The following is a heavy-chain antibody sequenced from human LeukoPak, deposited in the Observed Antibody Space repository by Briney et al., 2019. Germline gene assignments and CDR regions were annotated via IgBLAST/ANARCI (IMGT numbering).Heavy chain of an antibody. D-gene: IGHD4-17*01. V-gene: IGHV1-69*05. Sequence: SVTVFCKTSGGTFNNSAISWVRQAPGQGLEWLGGIMPLFGTAGYAQKFQGRVTITKDESTRTVYLELTSLTSDDTAVYYCARDVHGDYGSGWFDPWGQGTLVSVSS. CDR2: IMPLFGTA. J-gene: IGHJ5*02. CDR3: ARDVHGDYGSGWFDP. CDR1: GGTFNNSA.